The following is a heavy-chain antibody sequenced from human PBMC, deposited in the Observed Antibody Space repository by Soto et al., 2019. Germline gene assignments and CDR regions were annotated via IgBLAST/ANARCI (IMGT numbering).Heavy chain of an antibody. CDR1: GGSVTNSSYY. V-gene: IGHV4-39*01. CDR3: VSQRTTVPTQAYFDY. CDR2: VYYRGRS. Sequence: SETLSLTCTVSGGSVTNSSYYWGWIRQSPGKGLEWIGSVYYRGRSYSKSSVKSRVTISVDTSKNRFSLSLNSVTASDAAVYFCVSQRTTVPTQAYFDYWGPGVLVTVSS. D-gene: IGHD4-17*01. J-gene: IGHJ4*02.